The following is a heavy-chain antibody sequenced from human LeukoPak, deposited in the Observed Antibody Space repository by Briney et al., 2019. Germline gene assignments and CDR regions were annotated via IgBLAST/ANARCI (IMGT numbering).Heavy chain of an antibody. CDR1: GFTFSTQG. Sequence: GGSLRLSCAASGFTFSTQGMHWVRQAPGKGLEWVALIWYDGSNKYHADSVKGRFTISRDNSKNTLYLQMNSLRVEDTAVYYCARDLRKGSYFDCWGQGTLVTVSS. V-gene: IGHV3-33*01. J-gene: IGHJ4*02. D-gene: IGHD3-10*01. CDR2: IWYDGSNK. CDR3: ARDLRKGSYFDC.